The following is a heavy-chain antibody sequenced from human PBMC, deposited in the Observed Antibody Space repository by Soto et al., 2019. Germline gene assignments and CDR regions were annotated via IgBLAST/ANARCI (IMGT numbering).Heavy chain of an antibody. CDR2: IFSTDEK. V-gene: IGHV2-26*01. CDR3: VRIFDNDWEAYYFDY. Sequence: QVTLKESGPVLVKPTETLTLTCTVSGFSLSNARMGVGWIRQPPGKALEWLAHIFSTDEKSYSTSLKSRLTISKDTSKSQVVLTMTNVDPVDTATYYCVRIFDNDWEAYYFDYWGQGTLVTVSS. J-gene: IGHJ4*02. D-gene: IGHD3-9*01. CDR1: GFSLSNARMG.